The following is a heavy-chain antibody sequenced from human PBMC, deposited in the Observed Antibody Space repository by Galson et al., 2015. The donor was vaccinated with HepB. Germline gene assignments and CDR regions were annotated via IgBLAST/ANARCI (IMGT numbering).Heavy chain of an antibody. V-gene: IGHV3-21*03. CDR2: IGRDLNYI. D-gene: IGHD3-3*01. Sequence: SLRLSCAASGFTFSPFGMTWVRQAPGKGLEWVSGIGRDLNYIHYADSVKGRFITSRDNAKNTVYLQMNSLRVEDSGVYYCARDASEWSRDHWGQGTLVTVSS. CDR1: GFTFSPFG. J-gene: IGHJ4*02. CDR3: ARDASEWSRDH.